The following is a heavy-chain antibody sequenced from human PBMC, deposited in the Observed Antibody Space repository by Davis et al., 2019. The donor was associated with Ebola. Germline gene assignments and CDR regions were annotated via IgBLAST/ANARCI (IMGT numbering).Heavy chain of an antibody. CDR3: ARGPMAGPPDY. V-gene: IGHV5-51*01. J-gene: IGHJ4*02. CDR1: GNSFASHW. CDR2: IYTGDSDT. Sequence: KVSCKDSGNSFASHWIGWVRQMPGKGLEWMGIIYTGDSDTRYSPSFRGQVTISADKSIKTAFLQWSSLKASDTAMYYCARGPMAGPPDYWGQGTVVTVSS. D-gene: IGHD6-19*01.